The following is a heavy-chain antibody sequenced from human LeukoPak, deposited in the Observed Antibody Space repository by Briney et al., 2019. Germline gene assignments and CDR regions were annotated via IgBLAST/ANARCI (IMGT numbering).Heavy chain of an antibody. V-gene: IGHV3-23*01. J-gene: IGHJ4*02. Sequence: PGGSLRLSCAASGFTFSRYAMNWVRQAPERRLEWVSYISTGGDNRFYADSLKGRFTVSRDNSMNMVFLQMKSLRAEDTAVYCAKVVGTGTTPTDYWGQGTLVTVSS. CDR2: ISTGGDNR. CDR1: GFTFSRYA. D-gene: IGHD1-1*01. CDR3: AKVVGTGTTPTDY.